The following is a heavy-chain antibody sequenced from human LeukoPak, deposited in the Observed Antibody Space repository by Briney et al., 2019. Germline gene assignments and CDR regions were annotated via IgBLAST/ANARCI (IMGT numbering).Heavy chain of an antibody. V-gene: IGHV4-39*07. Sequence: SETLSLTCAVAGDPINSPPYSWAWIRQPPGQGLEWIGSVYYSGATYYDVSLKSRATISTDTSKNQFSLRLSSVTAADTAVYYCARGNILTGYCFDFWGQGALVTVSS. D-gene: IGHD3-9*01. CDR2: VYYSGAT. CDR3: ARGNILTGYCFDF. J-gene: IGHJ4*02. CDR1: GDPINSPPYS.